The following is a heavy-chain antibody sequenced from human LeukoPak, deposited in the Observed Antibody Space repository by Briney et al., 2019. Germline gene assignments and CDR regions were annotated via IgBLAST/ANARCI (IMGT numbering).Heavy chain of an antibody. Sequence: SGTLSLTCAVSGGSISSSNWWSWVRQPPGKGLEWIGEIYHSGSTNYNPSLKSRVTISVDKSKNQFSLKLSSVTAADAAVYYCARVFYDSSQLLFFDYWAREPWSPSPQ. V-gene: IGHV4-4*02. CDR2: IYHSGST. J-gene: IGHJ4*02. D-gene: IGHD3-22*01. CDR3: ARVFYDSSQLLFFDY. CDR1: GGSISSSNW.